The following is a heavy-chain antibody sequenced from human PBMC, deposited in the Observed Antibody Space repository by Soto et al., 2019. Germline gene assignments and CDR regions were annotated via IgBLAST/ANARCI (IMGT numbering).Heavy chain of an antibody. J-gene: IGHJ6*02. CDR2: ISSSSSTI. D-gene: IGHD5-18*01. CDR3: ARDRGGYSYGWSYYYGMDV. V-gene: IGHV3-48*02. Sequence: EVQLVESGGGLVQPGGSLRLSCAASGCTFSSYSMNWVRQAPGKGLEWVSYISSSSSTIYYADSVKGRFTISRDNAKNSLYLQMNSLRDEDTAVYYCARDRGGYSYGWSYYYGMDVWGQGTTVTVSS. CDR1: GCTFSSYS.